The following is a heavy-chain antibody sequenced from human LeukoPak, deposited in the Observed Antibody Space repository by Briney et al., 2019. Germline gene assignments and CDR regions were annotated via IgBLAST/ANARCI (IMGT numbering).Heavy chain of an antibody. CDR3: TSHAAFDP. J-gene: IGHJ5*02. CDR2: ITSKTVGGTT. Sequence: GGSLRLSCAASGFTFNNAWMNWVRQAPGKGLEWVGRITSKTVGGTTDYAAPVKGRFTISRDDSKNTVYLQMNSLKIDDTAVYYCTSHAAFDPWGQATLVTVSS. CDR1: GFTFNNAW. V-gene: IGHV3-15*01.